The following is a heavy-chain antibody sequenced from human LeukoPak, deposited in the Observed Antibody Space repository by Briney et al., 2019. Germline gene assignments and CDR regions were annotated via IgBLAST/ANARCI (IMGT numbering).Heavy chain of an antibody. D-gene: IGHD5-12*01. Sequence: VASVKVSCKASGYTFTSYGISWVRQAPGQRLEWMGWINAGNGNTKYSQKFQGRVTITRDTSASTAYMELSSLRSEDTAVYYCARPRRYSGYDFDYWGQGTLVTVST. V-gene: IGHV1-3*01. CDR3: ARPRRYSGYDFDY. J-gene: IGHJ4*02. CDR1: GYTFTSYG. CDR2: INAGNGNT.